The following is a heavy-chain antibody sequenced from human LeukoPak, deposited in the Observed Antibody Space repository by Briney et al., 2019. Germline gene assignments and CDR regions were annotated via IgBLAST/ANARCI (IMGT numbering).Heavy chain of an antibody. CDR3: ARVGLVVPAAMRYFDY. CDR2: INHSGST. CDR1: GGSFSGYY. Sequence: PSETLSLTCAVYGGSFSGYYWSWIRQPPGKGLEWIGEINHSGSTNYNPSLKSRVTISVDTSKNQFSLKLSSVTAADTAVYYCARVGLVVPAAMRYFDYWGQGTLVTVSS. V-gene: IGHV4-34*01. D-gene: IGHD2-2*01. J-gene: IGHJ4*02.